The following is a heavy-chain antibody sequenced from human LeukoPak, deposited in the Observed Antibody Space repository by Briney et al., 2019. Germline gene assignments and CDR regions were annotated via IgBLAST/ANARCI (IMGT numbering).Heavy chain of an antibody. CDR3: ARNSGYKDFDS. J-gene: IGHJ4*02. Sequence: GGSLRLSCAASGFTFSSYEMNWVRQAPGKGLEWLSYIDSSGRRIYYADSVKGRFTISRDNARNSVYLQMNSLRAEDTAVYFCARNSGYKDFDSWGQGTLVTVSS. D-gene: IGHD5-12*01. CDR2: IDSSGRRI. V-gene: IGHV3-48*03. CDR1: GFTFSSYE.